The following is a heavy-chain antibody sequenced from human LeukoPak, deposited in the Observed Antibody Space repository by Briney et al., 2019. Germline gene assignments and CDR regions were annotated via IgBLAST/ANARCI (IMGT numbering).Heavy chain of an antibody. CDR3: AHRARGYRFDS. J-gene: IGHJ4*02. Sequence: SGPTLVKPTQTLTLTCTFSGFSLSTSGVGLAWIRQPPGKALEWLALIYCDDDMRYSPSLKTRLTLTKDTSKNQVVLTMTDMDPVDTATYFCAHRARGYRFDSWGQGTLVTVSS. V-gene: IGHV2-5*02. CDR2: IYCDDDM. CDR1: GFSLSTSGVG. D-gene: IGHD5-12*01.